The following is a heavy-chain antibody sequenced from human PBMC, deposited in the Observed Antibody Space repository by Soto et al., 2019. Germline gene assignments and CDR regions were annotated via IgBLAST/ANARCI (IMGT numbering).Heavy chain of an antibody. Sequence: SVKVSCKASGGTFSSYTISWVRQAPGQRLEWMGRIIPILGIANYAQKFQGRVTITADKSTSTAYMELSSLRSEDTAVYYCAREGPTYYDILTGYYTSYFDYWGQGTLVTVSS. CDR2: IIPILGIA. D-gene: IGHD3-9*01. CDR1: GGTFSSYT. CDR3: AREGPTYYDILTGYYTSYFDY. J-gene: IGHJ4*02. V-gene: IGHV1-69*04.